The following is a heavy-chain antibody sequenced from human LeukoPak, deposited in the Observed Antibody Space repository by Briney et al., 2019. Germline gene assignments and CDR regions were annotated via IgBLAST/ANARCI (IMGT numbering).Heavy chain of an antibody. Sequence: GESLKISWKGSGYSFTSYWIGWVRQMPGQSLEWMGIIYPGDSDTRYSPSFQGQVTISADKSISTAYLQWSSLKASDTAMYYCARLGYDFWSGYLFDPWGQGTLVTVSS. D-gene: IGHD3-3*01. J-gene: IGHJ5*02. CDR1: GYSFTSYW. CDR3: ARLGYDFWSGYLFDP. V-gene: IGHV5-51*01. CDR2: IYPGDSDT.